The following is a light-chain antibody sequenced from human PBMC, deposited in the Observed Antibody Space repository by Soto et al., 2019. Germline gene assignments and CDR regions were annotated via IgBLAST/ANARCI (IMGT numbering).Light chain of an antibody. CDR3: SSYAASNNLGV. CDR2: EIS. J-gene: IGLJ1*01. CDR1: SSDVGGYNY. V-gene: IGLV2-8*01. Sequence: QSALTQPPSASGSPGQSVTISCAGTSSDVGGYNYVSWYQQHPGKAPKLMIYEISKRPSGVPDRFSGSKSGNTASLTVSGLQAEDEADYYCSSYAASNNLGVFGSGTRSPS.